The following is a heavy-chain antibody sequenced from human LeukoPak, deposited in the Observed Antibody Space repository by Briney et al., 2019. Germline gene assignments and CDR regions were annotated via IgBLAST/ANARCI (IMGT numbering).Heavy chain of an antibody. CDR2: IRYDGSNK. D-gene: IGHD2-21*01. Sequence: PGGSLRLSCAASGFTFSTYGMHWVRQAPGKGLEWVAFIRYDGSNKYYADSVKGRFTISRDNSKNTLYLQMNSLRAEDTAVYYCAKAGDINYYYYMDVWGKGTTVTISS. CDR1: GFTFSTYG. V-gene: IGHV3-30*02. J-gene: IGHJ6*03. CDR3: AKAGDINYYYYMDV.